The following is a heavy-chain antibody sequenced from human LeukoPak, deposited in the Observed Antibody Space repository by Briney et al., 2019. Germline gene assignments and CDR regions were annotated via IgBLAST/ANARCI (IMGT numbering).Heavy chain of an antibody. CDR2: ISYDETDK. J-gene: IGHJ4*02. CDR3: AKDQSGYSPPYWGSEY. V-gene: IGHV3-30*18. Sequence: GRSLRLSCAASGFTFNSYGMHWVRQAPGKGLEWVAVISYDETDKYYADSVKGRFTVSRDNSKNTLYLQMNSLRAEDTAVYYCAKDQSGYSPPYWGSEYWGQGTLVTVSS. CDR1: GFTFNSYG. D-gene: IGHD7-27*01.